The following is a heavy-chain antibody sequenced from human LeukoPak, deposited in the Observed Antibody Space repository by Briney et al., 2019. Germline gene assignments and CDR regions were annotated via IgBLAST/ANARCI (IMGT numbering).Heavy chain of an antibody. CDR3: AKTVLSYYYDSSGYSGMDV. V-gene: IGHV3-30*18. Sequence: GGSLRLSCAASGFTFSDYGMHWVRQAPGKGLEWVTVISNQVRVQYYADSVKGRFTISRDNSENTLSLQMNSLRAEDTAVYYCAKTVLSYYYDSSGYSGMDVWGQGTTVTVSS. CDR1: GFTFSDYG. CDR2: ISNQVRVQ. D-gene: IGHD3-22*01. J-gene: IGHJ6*02.